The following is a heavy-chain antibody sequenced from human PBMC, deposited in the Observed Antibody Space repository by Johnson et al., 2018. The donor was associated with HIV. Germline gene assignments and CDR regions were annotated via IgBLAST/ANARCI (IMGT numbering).Heavy chain of an antibody. J-gene: IGHJ3*02. CDR2: IGTAGDT. D-gene: IGHD6-19*01. V-gene: IGHV3-13*01. CDR1: GFTFSSYG. Sequence: VQLVESGGGVVQPGRSLRLSCAASGFTFSSYGMHWVRQATGKGLEWVSAIGTAGDTYYPGSVKGRFTISRENAKNSLYLQMNSLRAEDTAVYYCAKLGLLAVADDAFDIWGQGTMVTVSS. CDR3: AKLGLLAVADDAFDI.